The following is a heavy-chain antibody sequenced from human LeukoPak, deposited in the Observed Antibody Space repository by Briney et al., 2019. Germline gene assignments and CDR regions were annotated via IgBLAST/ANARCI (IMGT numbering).Heavy chain of an antibody. CDR3: GRKTGVTGEAFDC. J-gene: IGHJ4*02. V-gene: IGHV3-7*03. D-gene: IGHD7-27*01. CDR2: IKVDGSEK. Sequence: GGSLRLSCAASGFTFSNYWMSWVRQAPGKGLEWVANIKVDGSEKYYQDSVKGRFTISRDNAKNSVYLQMNSLRTEDTAVYYCGRKTGVTGEAFDCWGQGTLVTVSS. CDR1: GFTFSNYW.